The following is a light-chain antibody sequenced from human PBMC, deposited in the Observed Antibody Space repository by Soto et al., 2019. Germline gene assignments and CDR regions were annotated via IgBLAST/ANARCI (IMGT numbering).Light chain of an antibody. Sequence: EIVLTQSPGTLSLSPGERATLSCRASQPITSNYLCWYQQKPGQAPRLVIYDVAARATGIPDRFSGSGSGTDFTLTISRLEPEDFAVSYCQHYVRTPYTFGQGTKLEIQ. J-gene: IGKJ2*01. CDR1: QPITSNY. CDR2: DVA. V-gene: IGKV3-20*01. CDR3: QHYVRTPYT.